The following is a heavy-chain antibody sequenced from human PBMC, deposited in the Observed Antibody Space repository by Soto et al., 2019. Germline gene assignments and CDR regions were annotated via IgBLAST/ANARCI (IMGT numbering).Heavy chain of an antibody. CDR1: GYTFPSYG. V-gene: IGHV1-18*01. J-gene: IGHJ4*02. CDR3: ARVSCISTSCYVAPFDY. D-gene: IGHD2-2*01. Sequence: ASVKVSCKASGYTFPSYGISWVRQAPGQGLEWMGWISAYNGNTNYAQKLQGRVTMTTDTSTSTAYMELRSLRSDDTAVYYCARVSCISTSCYVAPFDYWGQGTLVTVSS. CDR2: ISAYNGNT.